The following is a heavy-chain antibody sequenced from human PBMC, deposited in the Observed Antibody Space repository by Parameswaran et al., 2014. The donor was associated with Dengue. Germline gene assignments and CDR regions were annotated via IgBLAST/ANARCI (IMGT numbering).Heavy chain of an antibody. V-gene: IGHV3-11*01. D-gene: IGHD6-19*01. CDR2: ISSSGSTI. Sequence: VRQAPGKGLEWVSYISSSGSTIYYADPVKGRFTISRDNAKNSLYLQMNSLRAEDTAVYYCARESGSGWFSYYGMDVWGQGTTVTVSS. J-gene: IGHJ6*02. CDR3: ARESGSGWFSYYGMDV.